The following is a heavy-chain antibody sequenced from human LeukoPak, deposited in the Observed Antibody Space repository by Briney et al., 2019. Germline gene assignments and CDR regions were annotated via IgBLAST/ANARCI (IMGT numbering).Heavy chain of an antibody. CDR1: GFTFSSYA. Sequence: GGSLRLSCAASGFTFSSYAMSWVRQAPGKGLEWVSAISGSGGSTYYADSVKGRFTNSRDNSKNTLYLQMNSLRAEDTAVYYCAKDLSTYYYDSSGYYPGSDYWGQGTLVTVSS. D-gene: IGHD3-22*01. V-gene: IGHV3-23*01. CDR2: ISGSGGST. J-gene: IGHJ4*02. CDR3: AKDLSTYYYDSSGYYPGSDY.